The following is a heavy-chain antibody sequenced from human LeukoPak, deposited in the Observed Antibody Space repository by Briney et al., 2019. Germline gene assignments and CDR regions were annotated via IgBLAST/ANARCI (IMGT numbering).Heavy chain of an antibody. CDR1: GFIFSDYY. V-gene: IGHV3-11*01. J-gene: IGHJ3*02. CDR2: ITDSGNEI. CDR3: ARLSHYAFDM. Sequence: PGESLRLSCAPPGFIFSDYYMSWVRQAPGEGPEWVSYITDSGNEIYYADSVKGRFTISRDNAKNSLFLQMNSLRAEDTAVYYCARLSHYAFDMWGQGAVVTVSS.